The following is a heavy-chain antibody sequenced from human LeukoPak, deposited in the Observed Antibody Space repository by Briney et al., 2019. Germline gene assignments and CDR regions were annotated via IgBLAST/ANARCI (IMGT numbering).Heavy chain of an antibody. D-gene: IGHD5-12*01. J-gene: IGHJ4*02. CDR1: GFLFSNSW. CDR2: INQDGSAR. V-gene: IGHV3-7*05. CDR3: ARDSGYNAFDY. Sequence: GGSLRLSCADSGFLFSNSWMAWVRQAPGRGLEWLANINQDGSARTCVDSVKGRFTISRDNAKNSLYLQMNSLRAEDTAMYYCARDSGYNAFDYWGQGTLVPVSS.